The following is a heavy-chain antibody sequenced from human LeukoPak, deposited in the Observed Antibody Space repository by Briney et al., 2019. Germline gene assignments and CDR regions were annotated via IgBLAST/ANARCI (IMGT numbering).Heavy chain of an antibody. V-gene: IGHV1-3*01. CDR2: IYVGNGNT. CDR3: ARGEQWLVSPFDY. Sequence: ASVKVSCKASGYTFSSYAIHWVRQAPGQRPEGMGWIYVGNGNTKYSQKFQDRVTITRDTSASTVYMELTSLRSEDTAVYSCARGEQWLVSPFDYWGQGTLVTVSS. J-gene: IGHJ4*02. D-gene: IGHD6-19*01. CDR1: GYTFSSYA.